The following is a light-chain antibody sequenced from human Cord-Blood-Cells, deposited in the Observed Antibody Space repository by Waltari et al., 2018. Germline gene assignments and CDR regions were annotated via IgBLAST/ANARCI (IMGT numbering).Light chain of an antibody. V-gene: IGLV2-14*01. CDR1: SSDVGGYNY. CDR2: DVS. CDR3: SSYTSSSVV. J-gene: IGLJ2*01. Sequence: QSALTQPASVSGSPGQSITIPCTGTSSDVGGYNYVSWYQQHPGKPPKLIIYDVSNRPSGVSNRLSVSKSGNTASLTISGLQAEDEADYYCSSYTSSSVVVGGGTKLTVL.